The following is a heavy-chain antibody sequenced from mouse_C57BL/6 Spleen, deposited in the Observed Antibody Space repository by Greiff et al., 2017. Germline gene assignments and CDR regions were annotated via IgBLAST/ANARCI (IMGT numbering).Heavy chain of an antibody. V-gene: IGHV1-69*01. D-gene: IGHD2-2*01. Sequence: QVQLQQPGAELVMPGASVKLSCKASGYTFTSYWMHWVKQRPGQGLEWIGEIDPSDSYTNYNQKFKGKSTLTVDKSSSTAYMQLSSLTSEDSAVYYWARWEGYYYAMDYWGQGTSVTVSS. J-gene: IGHJ4*01. CDR3: ARWEGYYYAMDY. CDR1: GYTFTSYW. CDR2: IDPSDSYT.